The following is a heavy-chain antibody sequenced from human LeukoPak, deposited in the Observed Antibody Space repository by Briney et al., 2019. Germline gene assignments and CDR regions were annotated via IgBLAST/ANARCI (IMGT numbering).Heavy chain of an antibody. CDR1: GFTFGDYA. CDR3: TRAPHPRCSSSGCYLDY. V-gene: IGHV3-49*04. CDR2: IQAKAYGGAT. Sequence: GGSLRLSCSTSGFTFGDYAMSWVRQAPGKGLEWVGFIQAKAYGGATKYAASVNGRFSISRDDSQSIANLQMNDLKTEDTAVYYCTRAPHPRCSSSGCYLDYWGQGALVTVSS. J-gene: IGHJ4*02. D-gene: IGHD2-2*01.